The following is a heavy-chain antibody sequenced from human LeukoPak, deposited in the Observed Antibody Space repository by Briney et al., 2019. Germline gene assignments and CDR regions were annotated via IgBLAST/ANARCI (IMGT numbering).Heavy chain of an antibody. CDR2: INHSGST. CDR3: VTYYFDSSGPKKNY. CDR1: GGSFSGYY. D-gene: IGHD3-22*01. J-gene: IGHJ4*02. V-gene: IGHV4-34*01. Sequence: SETLSLTCAVYGGSFSGYYWSWIRQPPGRGLEWIGGINHSGSTNYNPSLKSRVTISVDTSKKQFSLKLSSVTAADTAVYYCVTYYFDSSGPKKNYWGQGTLVTVSS.